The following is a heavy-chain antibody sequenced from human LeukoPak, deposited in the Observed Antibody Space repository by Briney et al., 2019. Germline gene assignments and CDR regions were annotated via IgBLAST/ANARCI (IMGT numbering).Heavy chain of an antibody. V-gene: IGHV4-59*01. CDR2: IYYSGST. Sequence: SETLSLTCTVSGGSINSYYWSWIRQPPGKGLEWIGYIYYSGSTNYNPSLKSRVTISVDTSKNQFSLKLSSVTAADTAVYYCARVRAGVYYYYGMDVWGQGTTVTVSS. J-gene: IGHJ6*02. CDR1: GGSINSYY. CDR3: ARVRAGVYYYYGMDV.